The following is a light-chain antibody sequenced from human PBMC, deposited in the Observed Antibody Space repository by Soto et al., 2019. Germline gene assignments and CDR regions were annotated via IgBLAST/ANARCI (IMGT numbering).Light chain of an antibody. CDR3: QQYNNWPKT. CDR1: QSVSSN. Sequence: EIVMTQSPATLSVSPGERATLSCRASQSVSSNLAWYQQKPGQAPRVLIYGSSTRATDIPARFSGSRSGTAYTLNISSLQSEDFAVYYCQQYNNWPKTFGQGTKVEIK. V-gene: IGKV3-15*01. J-gene: IGKJ1*01. CDR2: GSS.